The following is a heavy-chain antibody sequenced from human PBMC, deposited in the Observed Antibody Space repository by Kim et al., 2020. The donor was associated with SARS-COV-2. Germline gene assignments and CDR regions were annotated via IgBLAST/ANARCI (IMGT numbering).Heavy chain of an antibody. CDR1: GFTFGDYA. D-gene: IGHD2-2*01. J-gene: IGHJ5*02. CDR3: TRINIVVVPAARDLGWFDP. V-gene: IGHV3-49*04. Sequence: GGSLRLSCTASGFTFGDYAMSWVRQAPGKGLEWVGFIRSKAYGGTKEYAAYVKGRFTISRDDSKSIAYLQMNSLKTEDTAVYYYTRINIVVVPAARDLGWFDPWGQGTLVTVSS. CDR2: IRSKAYGGTK.